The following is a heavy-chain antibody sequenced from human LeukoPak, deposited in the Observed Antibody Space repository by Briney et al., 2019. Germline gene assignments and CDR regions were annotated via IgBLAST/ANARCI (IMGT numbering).Heavy chain of an antibody. D-gene: IGHD2-2*03. CDR2: ISWNSGSI. J-gene: IGHJ4*02. CDR1: GLTFDAYT. V-gene: IGHV3-9*01. CDR3: AKDLGECSSTSCYGAFDY. Sequence: GRSLRLSCAASGLTFDAYTMHWVRQAPGKGLEWVSGISWNSGSISYAYSVKGRFTISRDTAKNSLYLQINSLRAEDTALYYCAKDLGECSSTSCYGAFDYWGQGTLVTVSS.